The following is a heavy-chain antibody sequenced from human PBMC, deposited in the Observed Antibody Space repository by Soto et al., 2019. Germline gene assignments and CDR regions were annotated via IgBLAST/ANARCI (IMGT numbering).Heavy chain of an antibody. D-gene: IGHD3-22*01. CDR2: ISASGGST. V-gene: IGHV3-23*01. CDR3: AKSLRGDSSGDRLY. Sequence: EVQLLESGGGLVQPGGSLRLSCAASGFTFSTYAMSWVRQAPGKGLEWVSGISASGGSTNYADSVKGRFTISRDNSKNTLRLQMNSLRAEDTAVYYCAKSLRGDSSGDRLYWGQGSLVTVSS. J-gene: IGHJ4*02. CDR1: GFTFSTYA.